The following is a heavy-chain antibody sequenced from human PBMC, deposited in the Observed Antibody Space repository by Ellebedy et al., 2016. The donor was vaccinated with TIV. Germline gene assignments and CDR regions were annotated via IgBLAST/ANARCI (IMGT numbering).Heavy chain of an antibody. CDR3: ARGGASSKWFDF. V-gene: IGHV4-59*11. Sequence: GSLRLSCTISDGSISGHYWSWIRQTPGTGLEWIGFIHDSGTTNYNPSLKSRVTISVETSKNQFSLNLSSVTAADTAVYYCARGGASSKWFDFWGQGTLVTVSS. CDR1: DGSISGHY. J-gene: IGHJ5*01. D-gene: IGHD2-2*01. CDR2: IHDSGTT.